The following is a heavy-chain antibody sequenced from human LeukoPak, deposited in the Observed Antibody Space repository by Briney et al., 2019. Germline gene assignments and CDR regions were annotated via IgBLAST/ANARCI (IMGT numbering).Heavy chain of an antibody. J-gene: IGHJ4*01. CDR3: ASLPTRGIIRPFDY. Sequence: GGSLRLSCAASGFTFSSYAMHWVRQAPGKVLEWVAVISYDGSNKYYADSVKGRFTISRDNSKNTLYLQMNSLRAEDTAVYYCASLPTRGIIRPFDYWGQGTLVTVSS. CDR2: ISYDGSNK. CDR1: GFTFSSYA. D-gene: IGHD3-10*01. V-gene: IGHV3-30*04.